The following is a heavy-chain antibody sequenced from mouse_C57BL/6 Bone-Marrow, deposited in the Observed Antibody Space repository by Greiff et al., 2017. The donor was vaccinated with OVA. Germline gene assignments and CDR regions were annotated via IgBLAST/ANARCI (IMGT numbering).Heavy chain of an antibody. J-gene: IGHJ2*01. V-gene: IGHV3-8*01. CDR3: ARSSQLRLYYCDY. CDR2: ISYSGST. CDR1: GYSITSDY. Sequence: EVKLQQSGPGLAKPSPTLSLTCSVTGYSITSDYWNWIRKFPGNKLEYMGYISYSGSTYYKPSLKSRISITRDTSKNQYYLQLNSVTTEDTATYYCARSSQLRLYYCDYWGQGTTLTVSS. D-gene: IGHD3-2*02.